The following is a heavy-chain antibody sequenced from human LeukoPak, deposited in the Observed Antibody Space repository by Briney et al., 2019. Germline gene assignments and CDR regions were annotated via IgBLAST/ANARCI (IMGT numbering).Heavy chain of an antibody. V-gene: IGHV3-30-3*01. D-gene: IGHD6-13*01. CDR3: ARETGYSSSWPLAY. Sequence: GGSLRLSCAASGFTFSSYAMHWVRQAPGKGLEWVAYLSYDVNTKHYADSVKGRFNISRDDSTNTLYLQMNSLRAEDTSVYYCARETGYSSSWPLAYWGQGTLVTVSS. CDR2: LSYDVNTK. J-gene: IGHJ4*02. CDR1: GFTFSSYA.